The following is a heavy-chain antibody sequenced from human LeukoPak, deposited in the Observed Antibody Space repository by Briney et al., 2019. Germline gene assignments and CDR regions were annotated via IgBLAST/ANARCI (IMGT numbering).Heavy chain of an antibody. CDR2: ISDNGNNK. V-gene: IGHV3-30*03. CDR3: ARGYCDY. CDR1: GFAFSSYG. J-gene: IGHJ4*02. Sequence: PGRSLRLSCAASGFAFSSYGMHWVRQAPGKGLEWVAVISDNGNNKYYVDSVKGRFTISRDNPQNTLYLQMDSLRAEDTAVYYCARGYCDYWGQGTLVTVSS.